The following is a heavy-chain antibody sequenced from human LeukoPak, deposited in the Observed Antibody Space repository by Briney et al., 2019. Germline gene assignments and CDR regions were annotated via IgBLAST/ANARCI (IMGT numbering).Heavy chain of an antibody. CDR1: GFTFNNYA. Sequence: GGSLRLSCAASGFTFNNYAMNWVRQAPGKGLEWVSAISGSGGSTYYADSVKGRFTISRDNSKNTLYLQMNSLRAEDTAVYYCXRXXGSSRGWYWGQGTLVTVSS. V-gene: IGHV3-23*01. D-gene: IGHD6-6*01. CDR2: ISGSGGST. CDR3: XRXXGSSRGWY. J-gene: IGHJ4*02.